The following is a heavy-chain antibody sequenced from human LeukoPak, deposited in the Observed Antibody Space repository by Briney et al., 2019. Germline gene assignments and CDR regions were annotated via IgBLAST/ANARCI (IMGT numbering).Heavy chain of an antibody. J-gene: IGHJ6*03. CDR1: GFTFGSFD. D-gene: IGHD1-1*01. Sequence: GGSLRLSCPASGFTFGSFDMPWVRQPTGQGLEWVSTIGTASDTYYPGSVEGRFTLSRDNAKNSLYLQMNSLTAGDTAVYYCARGPPRGKYYYMDVWGKGTMVTVSS. V-gene: IGHV3-13*01. CDR3: ARGPPRGKYYYMDV. CDR2: IGTASDT.